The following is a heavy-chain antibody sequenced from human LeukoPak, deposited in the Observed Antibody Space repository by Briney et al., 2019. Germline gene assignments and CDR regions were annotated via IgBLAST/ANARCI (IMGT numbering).Heavy chain of an antibody. CDR3: ARLLSPGWFDP. V-gene: IGHV4-39*01. CDR2: VYYNGDT. CDR1: GGSISSSGSY. J-gene: IGHJ5*02. D-gene: IGHD2/OR15-2a*01. Sequence: SETLSLTCTVSGGSISSSGSYWAWIRQPPGKGLEWIANVYYNGDTYCNSSLYSRVTISADTSKNQFSLNLRSVTAADTAVYYCARLLSPGWFDPWGQGTLVTVSS.